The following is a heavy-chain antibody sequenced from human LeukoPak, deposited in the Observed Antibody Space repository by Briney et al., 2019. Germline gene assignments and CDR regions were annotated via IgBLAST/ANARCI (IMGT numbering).Heavy chain of an antibody. CDR2: INSDGSST. Sequence: GGSLRLSCAASGFTFSSYGMHWVRQAPGKGLVWVSRINSDGSSTSYADSVKGRFTISRDNAKNTLYLQMNSLRAEDTAVYYCARVSGWYSYYFDYWGQGTLVTVSS. CDR3: ARVSGWYSYYFDY. CDR1: GFTFSSYG. J-gene: IGHJ4*02. D-gene: IGHD6-19*01. V-gene: IGHV3-74*01.